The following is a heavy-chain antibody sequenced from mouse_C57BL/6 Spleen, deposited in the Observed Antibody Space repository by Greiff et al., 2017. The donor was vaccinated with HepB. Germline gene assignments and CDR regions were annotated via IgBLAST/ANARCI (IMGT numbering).Heavy chain of an antibody. CDR1: GYSITSGYD. J-gene: IGHJ3*01. Sequence: DVKLVESGPGMVKPSQSLSLTCTVTGYSITSGYDWHWIRHFPGNKLEWMGYISYSGSTNYNPSLKSRISITHDTSKNHFFLKLNSVTTEDTATYYCARDDYSNPFAYWGQGTLVTVSA. D-gene: IGHD2-5*01. CDR2: ISYSGST. V-gene: IGHV3-1*01. CDR3: ARDDYSNPFAY.